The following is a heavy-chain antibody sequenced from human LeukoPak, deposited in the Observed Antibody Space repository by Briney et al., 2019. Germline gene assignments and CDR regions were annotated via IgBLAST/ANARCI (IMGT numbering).Heavy chain of an antibody. J-gene: IGHJ4*02. CDR3: ARAVTLIAAAGDYFDY. CDR2: INHSGST. V-gene: IGHV4-34*01. CDR1: GGSFSGYY. D-gene: IGHD6-13*01. Sequence: PSETLSLTCAVYGGSFSGYYWSWIRQPPGKGLEWIGEINHSGSTNYNPSLKSRVTISVDTSKNQFSLKLSSVTAADTAVYYCARAVTLIAAAGDYFDYWDQGTLVTVSS.